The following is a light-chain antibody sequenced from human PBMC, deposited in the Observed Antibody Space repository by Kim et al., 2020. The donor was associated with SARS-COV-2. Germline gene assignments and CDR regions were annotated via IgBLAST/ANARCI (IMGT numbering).Light chain of an antibody. CDR1: SSDVGGYKY. CDR2: DVS. Sequence: GQSVSFSCTGNSSDVGGYKYVSWYQQHPGKAPKLMIYDVSKRPAGVPDRFSGSKSGNAASLTISGLQAEDEADYYCCSYAGSYTWVFGGGTQLTVL. CDR3: CSYAGSYTWV. J-gene: IGLJ3*02. V-gene: IGLV2-11*01.